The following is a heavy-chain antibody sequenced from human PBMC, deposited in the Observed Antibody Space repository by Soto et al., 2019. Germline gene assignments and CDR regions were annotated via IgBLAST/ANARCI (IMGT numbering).Heavy chain of an antibody. Sequence: SETLSLTCTVSGGSISSYYWSWIRQPPGKGLEWIGYIYYSGSTNYNPSLKSRVTISVDTSKNQFSLKLRSVTAADTAVYYCARVVNWFDPWGQGTLVTVSS. J-gene: IGHJ5*02. CDR2: IYYSGST. CDR3: ARVVNWFDP. V-gene: IGHV4-59*01. CDR1: GGSISSYY.